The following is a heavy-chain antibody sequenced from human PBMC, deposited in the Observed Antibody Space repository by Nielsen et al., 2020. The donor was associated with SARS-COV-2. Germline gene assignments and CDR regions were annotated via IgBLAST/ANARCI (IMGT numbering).Heavy chain of an antibody. J-gene: IGHJ6*02. Sequence: GESLKISCAASGFTVSSNYMSWVRQAPGKGLEWVSVIYSGGSTYYADSVKGRFTISRDNSKSTLYLQMNSLRAEDTAVYYCARDYRALVPAAIGYYGMDVWGQGTTVTVSS. CDR2: IYSGGST. CDR3: ARDYRALVPAAIGYYGMDV. CDR1: GFTVSSNY. V-gene: IGHV3-66*01. D-gene: IGHD2-2*01.